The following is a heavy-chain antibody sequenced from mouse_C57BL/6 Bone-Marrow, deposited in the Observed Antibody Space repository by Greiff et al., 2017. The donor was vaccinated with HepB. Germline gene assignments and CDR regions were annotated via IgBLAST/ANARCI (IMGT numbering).Heavy chain of an antibody. Sequence: VQLVESGAELARPGASVKMSCKASGYTFTSYTMHWVKQRPGQGLEWIGYINPSSGYTKYNQKFKDKATLTADKSSSTAYMQLSSLTSEDSAVYYCAREGRGSSYSYWYFDVWGTGTTVTVSS. J-gene: IGHJ1*03. CDR1: GYTFTSYT. V-gene: IGHV1-4*01. D-gene: IGHD1-1*01. CDR3: AREGRGSSYSYWYFDV. CDR2: INPSSGYT.